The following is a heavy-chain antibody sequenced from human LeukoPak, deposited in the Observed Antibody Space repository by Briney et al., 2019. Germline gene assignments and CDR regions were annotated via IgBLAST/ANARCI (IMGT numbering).Heavy chain of an antibody. D-gene: IGHD3-3*01. V-gene: IGHV4-59*11. CDR3: ARGLGYYFWSGSIPLDY. CDR1: GGSISSHY. CDR2: IYYSGGT. J-gene: IGHJ4*02. Sequence: SETLSLSCTVSGGSISSHYWSWIRQPPGKGLEWVGYIYYSGGTKYNPSFKSRVTISSDTSKDPFSLKLSSVTAADTAVYYCARGLGYYFWSGSIPLDYWGQGTLVIVS.